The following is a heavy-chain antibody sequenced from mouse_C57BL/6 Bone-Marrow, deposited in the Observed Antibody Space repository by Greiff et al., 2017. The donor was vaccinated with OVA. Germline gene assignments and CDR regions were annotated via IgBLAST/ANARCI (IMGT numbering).Heavy chain of an antibody. D-gene: IGHD3-3*01. J-gene: IGHJ2*01. CDR3: TRREDDTRDYFGY. CDR1: GFTFSSYG. Sequence: EVMLVESGGDLVKPGGSLKLSCAASGFTFSSYGMSWVRQTPDKRLEWVATFSSGGSYTYYPESVKGRVTISRDNAKNTLYLQMSSLKSEDTALYFCTRREDDTRDYFGYWGQGTTLTVSS. V-gene: IGHV5-6*02. CDR2: FSSGGSYT.